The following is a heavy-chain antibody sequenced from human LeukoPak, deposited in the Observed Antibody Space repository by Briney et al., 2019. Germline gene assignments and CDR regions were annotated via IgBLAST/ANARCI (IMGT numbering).Heavy chain of an antibody. CDR2: IIPMHAPA. CDR3: ARGAHWGSFSSWSPP. V-gene: IGHV1-69*05. Sequence: SVKVSCKASGGTFNKYAITWVRQVPGQGLEWMGGIIPMHAPARYAQNFQGRVTITTDESTSTAYMELSSLKSEDTALYYCARGAHWGSFSSWSPPGAQGTLVTVSS. D-gene: IGHD3-16*01. J-gene: IGHJ5*02. CDR1: GGTFNKYA.